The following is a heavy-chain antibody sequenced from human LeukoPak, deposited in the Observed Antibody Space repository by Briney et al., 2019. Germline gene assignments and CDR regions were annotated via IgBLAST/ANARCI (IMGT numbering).Heavy chain of an antibody. V-gene: IGHV4-59*08. D-gene: IGHD6-13*01. CDR3: ARTFSSSYPDAFDI. Sequence: SETLSLTCTVSGGSISGYYWSWLRQPPGKGLEWVGYIYYSGRTNYNPSLKSRVAISVDTSRNQFSLTLSSVTAADTAVYFCARTFSSSYPDAFDIWGQGTVVTVSS. CDR1: GGSISGYY. J-gene: IGHJ3*02. CDR2: IYYSGRT.